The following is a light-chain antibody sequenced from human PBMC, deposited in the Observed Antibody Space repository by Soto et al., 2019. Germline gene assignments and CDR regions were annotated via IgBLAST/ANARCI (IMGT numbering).Light chain of an antibody. Sequence: DIVMTQSPLSLPVTPGEPASISCRSSHSLLHSNVENYLDWYLQKPGQSPQLVIYLGSNRASGVPHRFSGSGSGTDFTLKISRVEAEDVVVYYGMQTLHTRFNFGPGTKVDIK. CDR1: HSLLHSNVENY. CDR3: MQTLHTRFN. CDR2: LGS. J-gene: IGKJ3*01. V-gene: IGKV2-28*01.